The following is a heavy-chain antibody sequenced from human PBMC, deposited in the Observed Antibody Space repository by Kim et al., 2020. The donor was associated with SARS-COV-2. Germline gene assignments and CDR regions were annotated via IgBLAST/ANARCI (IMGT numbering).Heavy chain of an antibody. CDR1: GFTFSSFG. V-gene: IGHV3-33*01. D-gene: IGHD3-22*01. J-gene: IGHJ4*02. CDR2: IWHDGSGK. Sequence: GGSLRLSCAASGFTFSSFGMHWVRQAPGKGLEWVAVIWHDGSGKIYAASVKGRFTISRDNSKNTLYLQKNSLRAEDTALYYCARGVTYYDSSGYPYCFDYWGQGTLVTVSS. CDR3: ARGVTYYDSSGYPYCFDY.